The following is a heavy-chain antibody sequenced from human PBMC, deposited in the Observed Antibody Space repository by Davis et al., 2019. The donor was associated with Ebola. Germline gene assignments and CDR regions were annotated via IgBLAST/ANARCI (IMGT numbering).Heavy chain of an antibody. J-gene: IGHJ6*02. D-gene: IGHD3-3*01. CDR1: GYTFTGYY. Sequence: ASVKVSCKASGYTFTGYYMHWVRQAPGQGLEWMGWINPNSGGTNYAQKFQGRVTMTRDTSISTAYMELSRLRSDDTAVYYCARKEGTYYDFWSGSHGMDVWGQGTTVTVSS. CDR2: INPNSGGT. V-gene: IGHV1-2*02. CDR3: ARKEGTYYDFWSGSHGMDV.